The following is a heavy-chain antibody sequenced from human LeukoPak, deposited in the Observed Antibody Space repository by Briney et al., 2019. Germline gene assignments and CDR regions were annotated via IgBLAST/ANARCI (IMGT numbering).Heavy chain of an antibody. CDR1: ASTRGSEY. J-gene: IGHJ4*02. CDR2: ITGSGGNT. V-gene: IGHV3-23*01. CDR3: AKWGDYDVVTGYSAYDY. Sequence: ASTRGSEYMSWVGQASGKWLEWVSAITGSGGNTYYADSVKGRFTLSRDNSKNTVFLQINSMRAEDTAVFYYAKWGDYDVVTGYSAYDYWGQGTLVTVSS. D-gene: IGHD3-9*01.